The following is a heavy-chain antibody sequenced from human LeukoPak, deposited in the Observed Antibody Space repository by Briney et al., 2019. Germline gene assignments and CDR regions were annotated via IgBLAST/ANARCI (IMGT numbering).Heavy chain of an antibody. CDR2: INAGNGNT. D-gene: IGHD3-10*01. CDR3: ARGLYYMGDAFDI. J-gene: IGHJ3*02. CDR1: GYTFTSYA. Sequence: GASVKVSRKASGYTFTSYAMHWVRQAPGQRLEWMGWINAGNGNTKYSQKFQGRVTITRDTSASTAYMELSSLRSEDTAVYYCARGLYYMGDAFDIWGQGTMVTVSS. V-gene: IGHV1-3*01.